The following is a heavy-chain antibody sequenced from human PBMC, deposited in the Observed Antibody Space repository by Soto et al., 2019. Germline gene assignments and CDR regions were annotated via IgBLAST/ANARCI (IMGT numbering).Heavy chain of an antibody. D-gene: IGHD1-26*01. CDR3: ERWSAIVGGAEALDI. CDR1: GYTFINYG. V-gene: IGHV1-18*01. CDR2: LSAYNGDT. Sequence: QVQLVQSGAEVKKPGASVRVSCKTSGYTFINYGITWVRQAPGQGLEWMGWLSAYNGDTSSSEKVQGRFTITPDTSTNTVDMYLRSLRSDDTAVYYCERWSAIVGGAEALDIWGQGTMVIVSS. J-gene: IGHJ3*02.